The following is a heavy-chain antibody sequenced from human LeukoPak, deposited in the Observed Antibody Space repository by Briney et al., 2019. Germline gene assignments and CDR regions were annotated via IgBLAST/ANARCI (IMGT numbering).Heavy chain of an antibody. J-gene: IGHJ4*02. CDR3: ARYCTSTTCILRGFDY. Sequence: SETLSLTCSVSGYSFTSGHYWGWIRQPPGKGLEWIANIYHTGSAHYNPPLKRRVTISVDTSKNQFSLKLSSVTAADTAVYYCARYCTSTTCILRGFDYWGQGTLVTVSS. V-gene: IGHV4-38-2*01. D-gene: IGHD2-2*01. CDR1: GYSFTSGHY. CDR2: IYHTGSA.